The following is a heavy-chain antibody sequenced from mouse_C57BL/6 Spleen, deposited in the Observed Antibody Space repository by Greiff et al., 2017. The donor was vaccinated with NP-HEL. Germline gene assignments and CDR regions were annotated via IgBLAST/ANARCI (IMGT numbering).Heavy chain of an antibody. CDR2: IDPSDSYT. Sequence: QVQLQQSGAELVMPGASVKLSCKASGYTFTSYWMHWVKQRPGQGLEWIGEIDPSDSYTNYNQKFKGKSTLTVDKSSSTAYMQLSSLTSEDSAVYYCARSGDYGYWGQGTTLTVSS. CDR1: GYTFTSYW. V-gene: IGHV1-69*01. J-gene: IGHJ2*01. CDR3: ARSGDYGY. D-gene: IGHD2-4*01.